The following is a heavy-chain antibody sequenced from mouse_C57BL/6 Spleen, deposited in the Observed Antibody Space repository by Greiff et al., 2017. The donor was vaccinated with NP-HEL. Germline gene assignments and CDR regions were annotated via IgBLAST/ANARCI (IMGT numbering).Heavy chain of an antibody. CDR3: ARSNLLLRSRGYFDV. CDR2: IYPRSGNT. J-gene: IGHJ1*03. Sequence: QVQLQQSGAELARPGASVKLSCKASGYTFTSYGISWVKQRTGQGLEWIGEIYPRSGNTYYNEKFKGKATLTADKSSSTAYMELRSLTSEDSAVYFCARSNLLLRSRGYFDVWGTGTTVTVSS. D-gene: IGHD1-1*01. CDR1: GYTFTSYG. V-gene: IGHV1-81*01.